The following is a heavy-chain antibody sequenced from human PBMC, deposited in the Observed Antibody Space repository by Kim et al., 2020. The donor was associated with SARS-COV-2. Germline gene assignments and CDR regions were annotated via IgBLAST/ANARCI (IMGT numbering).Heavy chain of an antibody. Sequence: SETLSLTCTVSGGSISSYYWSWIRQPAGKGLEWIGRIYTSGSTNYNPSLKSRVTMSVDTSKNQFSLKLSSVTAADTAVYYCAREEWAAAGTRRGWFDPWGQGTLVTVSS. D-gene: IGHD6-13*01. CDR2: IYTSGST. CDR1: GGSISSYY. J-gene: IGHJ5*02. V-gene: IGHV4-4*07. CDR3: AREEWAAAGTRRGWFDP.